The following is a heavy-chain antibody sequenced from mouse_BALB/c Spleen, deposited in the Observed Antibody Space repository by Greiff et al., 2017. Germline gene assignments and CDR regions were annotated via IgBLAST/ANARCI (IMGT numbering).Heavy chain of an antibody. CDR3: ARGDDAYAMDY. D-gene: IGHD2-12*01. CDR1: GFTFSSYT. V-gene: IGHV5-12-2*01. Sequence: EVKLVESGGGLVQPGGSLKLSCAASGFTFSSYTMSWVRQTPEKRLEWVAYISNGGGSTYYPDTVKGRFTISRDNAKNTLYLQMSSLKSEDTAMYYCARGDDAYAMDYWGQGTSVTVAS. CDR2: ISNGGGST. J-gene: IGHJ4*01.